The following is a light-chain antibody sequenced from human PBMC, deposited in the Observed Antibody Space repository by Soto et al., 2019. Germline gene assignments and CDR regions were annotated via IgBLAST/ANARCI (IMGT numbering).Light chain of an antibody. CDR2: SIS. Sequence: QTVVTQEPSLTVSPGGTVTLTCGSSTGAVTSGYYPNWFQQKPGQPPRPLIYSISNKHSWTPARFSGSLLGVKAALTLSRVLPEDEADYYCLLYYGGAQVFGGGTKLTVL. CDR3: LLYYGGAQV. V-gene: IGLV7-43*01. J-gene: IGLJ3*02. CDR1: TGAVTSGYY.